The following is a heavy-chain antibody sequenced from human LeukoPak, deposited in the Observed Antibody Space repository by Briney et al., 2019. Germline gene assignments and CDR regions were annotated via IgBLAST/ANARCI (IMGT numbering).Heavy chain of an antibody. Sequence: PGGSLRLSCAASGFTFSSYAMHWVRQAPGKGLEWVAVISYDGSNKYYADSVKGRFTISRDNSKNTLYLQMNSLRSDDTAVYYCARGLNYWYFDLWGRGTLVTVSS. CDR3: ARGLNYWYFDL. CDR2: ISYDGSNK. CDR1: GFTFSSYA. V-gene: IGHV3-30*04. D-gene: IGHD6-19*01. J-gene: IGHJ2*01.